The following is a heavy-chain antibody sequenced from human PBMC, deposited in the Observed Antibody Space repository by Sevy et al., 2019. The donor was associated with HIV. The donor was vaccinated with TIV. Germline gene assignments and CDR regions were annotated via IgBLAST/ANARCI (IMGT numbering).Heavy chain of an antibody. J-gene: IGHJ3*02. V-gene: IGHV3-11*01. CDR3: AREYSSSGDAFDI. CDR1: GFTFSDYY. D-gene: IGHD3-22*01. CDR2: INSSGNII. Sequence: GGSLRLSCAASGFTFSDYYMSWIRQAPGKGLEWISYINSSGNIIDYADSVKGRFTISRDNAKNSLYLQMNSLRAEDTAVYYCAREYSSSGDAFDIWGQGTMVTVSS.